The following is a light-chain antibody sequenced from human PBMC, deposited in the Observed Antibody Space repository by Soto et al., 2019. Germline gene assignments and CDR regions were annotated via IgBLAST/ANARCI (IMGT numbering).Light chain of an antibody. Sequence: QSALTQPASVSGSPGQSITISCTGTSSDVGGYNYVSWYQQHPGKAPKLVIYDVSNRPSGVSNRFSGSKSGNTASLIISGRQAEDEADYYCSSYTSSSTPYVFGTGTKVTVL. V-gene: IGLV2-14*01. CDR1: SSDVGGYNY. J-gene: IGLJ1*01. CDR3: SSYTSSSTPYV. CDR2: DVS.